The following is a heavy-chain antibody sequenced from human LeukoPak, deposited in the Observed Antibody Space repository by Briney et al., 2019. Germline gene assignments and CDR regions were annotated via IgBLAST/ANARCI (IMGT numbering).Heavy chain of an antibody. Sequence: GGSLRLSCAASGFTVSTNYMSWVRQAPGKGLEWVSVIYKVGETYYADSVRGRFTVSRDNSKNTLYLQMNSLRDEDTAVYYCAREYSSGWPHFGHWGQGTLVTVSS. J-gene: IGHJ4*02. CDR1: GFTVSTNY. V-gene: IGHV3-53*01. CDR2: IYKVGET. D-gene: IGHD6-19*01. CDR3: AREYSSGWPHFGH.